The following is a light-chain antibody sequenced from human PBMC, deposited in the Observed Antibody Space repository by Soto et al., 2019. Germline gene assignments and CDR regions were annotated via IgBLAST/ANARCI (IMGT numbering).Light chain of an antibody. Sequence: QSALTQPASVSGSPGQSIAISCTGTSSDVGSYSLVCWYQHHHDKAPKLIIYEDTRRPAGVSGRFTASKSGNTASLTISGRQAEDEADYYCCSYAGSGTVIFGGETKLTVL. CDR2: EDT. CDR3: CSYAGSGTVI. CDR1: SSDVGSYSL. V-gene: IGLV2-23*01. J-gene: IGLJ2*01.